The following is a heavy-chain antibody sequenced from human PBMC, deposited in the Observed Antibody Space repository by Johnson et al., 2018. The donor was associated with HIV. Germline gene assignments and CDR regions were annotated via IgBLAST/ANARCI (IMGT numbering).Heavy chain of an antibody. Sequence: VQLVESGGGLIQPGGSLRLSCAASGFTVSSNYMSWVRQAPGKGLVWVSRINSDGSSTSYADSVKGRFTISRDNAKNTLYLQMNSLRAEDTAVYYCARVRELSIAAAGVAFDIWGQGTMVTVSS. J-gene: IGHJ3*02. D-gene: IGHD6-13*01. CDR3: ARVRELSIAAAGVAFDI. CDR2: INSDGSST. V-gene: IGHV3-74*02. CDR1: GFTVSSNY.